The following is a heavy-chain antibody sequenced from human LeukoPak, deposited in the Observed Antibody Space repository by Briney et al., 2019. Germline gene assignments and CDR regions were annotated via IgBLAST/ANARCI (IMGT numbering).Heavy chain of an antibody. V-gene: IGHV3-7*01. CDR3: ARVGRSGWDFDH. CDR2: INEGGGLK. Sequence: GRSLRLSCAASGFTFTSHGMNWVRQAPGKGLEWVAIINEGGGLKYYVDSVKGRFTISRDNTNNSLFLQLISLTVDDTAVYYCARVGRSGWDFDHWGQGTLVTVSS. J-gene: IGHJ4*02. D-gene: IGHD6-19*01. CDR1: GFTFTSHG.